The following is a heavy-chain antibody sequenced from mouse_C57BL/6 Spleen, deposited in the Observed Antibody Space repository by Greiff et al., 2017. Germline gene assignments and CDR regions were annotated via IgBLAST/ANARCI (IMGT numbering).Heavy chain of an antibody. Sequence: VQLQQPGAELVKPGASVKLSCKASGYTFTSYWMQWVKQRPGQGLEWIGEIDPSDSYTNYNQKFKGKATLTVDTSSSTAYMQLSSLTSEDSAVYYCARDITTVVATDFDVWGTGTTVTVSS. D-gene: IGHD1-1*01. CDR3: ARDITTVVATDFDV. J-gene: IGHJ1*03. CDR1: GYTFTSYW. CDR2: IDPSDSYT. V-gene: IGHV1-50*01.